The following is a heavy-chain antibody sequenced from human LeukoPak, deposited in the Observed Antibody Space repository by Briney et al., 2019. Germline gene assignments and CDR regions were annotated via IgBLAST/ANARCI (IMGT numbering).Heavy chain of an antibody. Sequence: GGSLRLSCAASGFTFDDFAMYCVRQTPGKGLQWVSLISADGGSTYYADSMKGRFTISRDNSKNSLYLQMNSLRTEDTALYYCAKPKSWGIVGAVEYWGQGTLVAVSS. CDR2: ISADGGST. CDR3: AKPKSWGIVGAVEY. CDR1: GFTFDDFA. J-gene: IGHJ4*02. D-gene: IGHD1-26*01. V-gene: IGHV3-43*02.